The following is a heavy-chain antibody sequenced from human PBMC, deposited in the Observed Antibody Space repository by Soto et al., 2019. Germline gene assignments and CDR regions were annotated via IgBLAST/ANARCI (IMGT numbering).Heavy chain of an antibody. CDR2: IIPILGIA. V-gene: IGHV1-69*02. CDR1: GGTFSSYT. Sequence: SVKVSCKASGGTFSSYTISWVRQAPGQGLEWMGRIIPILGIANYAQKFQGRVTITADKSTSTAYMELSSLRSEDTAVYYCARGSYYYDSSGYYPRYYYYYGMDVWGQGTTVTVSS. D-gene: IGHD3-22*01. J-gene: IGHJ6*02. CDR3: ARGSYYYDSSGYYPRYYYYYGMDV.